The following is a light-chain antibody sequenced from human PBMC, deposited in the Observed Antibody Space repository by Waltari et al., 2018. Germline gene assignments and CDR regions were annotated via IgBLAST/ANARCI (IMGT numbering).Light chain of an antibody. CDR3: QQYHTYPWT. V-gene: IGKV1-5*03. CDR1: QSISSY. Sequence: DIQMTQSPSSLSASVGDRVTITCRASQSISSYLNWYQQKPGKAPNLLIYEASSLEGGAPSRVSGSGSGTGFTLTISSLQPDDFATYYCQQYHTYPWTFGQGTTVEVK. J-gene: IGKJ1*01. CDR2: EAS.